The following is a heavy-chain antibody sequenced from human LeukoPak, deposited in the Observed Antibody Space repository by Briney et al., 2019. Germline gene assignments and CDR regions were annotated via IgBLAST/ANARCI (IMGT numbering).Heavy chain of an antibody. J-gene: IGHJ4*02. V-gene: IGHV3-11*04. CDR2: ISESGRTV. CDR3: ARHWGDSSNYLDY. CDR1: EFPFSDWY. Sequence: GGSLRLSCVVSEFPFSDWYMSWIRQVPGKGLEWISYISESGRTVSYADSVEGRFTISRDNAKKSLYLQMNSLRAEDTAVYYCARHWGDSSNYLDYWGQGTLVTVSS. D-gene: IGHD3-22*01.